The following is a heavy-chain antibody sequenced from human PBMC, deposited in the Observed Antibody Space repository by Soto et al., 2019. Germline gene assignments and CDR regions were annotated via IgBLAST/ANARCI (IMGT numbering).Heavy chain of an antibody. CDR1: GLTFSSYA. V-gene: IGHV3-23*01. D-gene: IGHD6-19*01. Sequence: GGSLRLSCAASGLTFSSYAMSWVRQAPGKGLEWVSAISGSGGSTYYADSVKGRFTISRDNSKNTLYLQMNSLRAEDTAVYYCAKDISAQWLVPSYYYYYGMDVWGQGTTVTVSS. CDR2: ISGSGGST. CDR3: AKDISAQWLVPSYYYYYGMDV. J-gene: IGHJ6*02.